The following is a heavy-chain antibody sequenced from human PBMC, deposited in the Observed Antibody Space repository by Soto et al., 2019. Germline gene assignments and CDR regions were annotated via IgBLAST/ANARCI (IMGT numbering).Heavy chain of an antibody. Sequence: GGSLRLSCAASGFTFSSYAMSWVRQAPGKGLEWVSAISGSGGSTYYADSVKGRFTISRDNSKNTLYLQMNSLRAEDTAVYYCAKCGCGSYFNPVVYWGQGTLVTVSS. J-gene: IGHJ4*02. CDR1: GFTFSSYA. CDR3: AKCGCGSYFNPVVY. D-gene: IGHD1-26*01. CDR2: ISGSGGST. V-gene: IGHV3-23*01.